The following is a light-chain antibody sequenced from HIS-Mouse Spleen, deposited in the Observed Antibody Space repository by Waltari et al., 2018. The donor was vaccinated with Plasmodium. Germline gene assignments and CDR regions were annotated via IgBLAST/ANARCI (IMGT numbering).Light chain of an antibody. Sequence: SSRASQSVSSSYLAWYQQTPGQAPRLLIYGASSRATGIPDRFSGSGSGTDFTLTISRLEPEDFAVYYCQQYGSSPYTFGQGTKLEIK. J-gene: IGKJ2*01. CDR2: GAS. CDR3: QQYGSSPYT. CDR1: QSVSSSY. V-gene: IGKV3-20*01.